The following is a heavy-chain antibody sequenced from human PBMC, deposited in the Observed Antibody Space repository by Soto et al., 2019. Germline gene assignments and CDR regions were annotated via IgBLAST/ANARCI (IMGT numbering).Heavy chain of an antibody. V-gene: IGHV3-23*01. CDR1: GFTFSSYA. Sequence: GGSLRLSCAASGFTFSSYAMSWVRQAPGKGLKWVSAISGSGGSTYYADSVKGRVTISRDNSKNTLYLQMSSLRAEDTAVYYCAKDPGTPCSSTSCYNYWGEGTLGTVSS. D-gene: IGHD2-2*02. CDR3: AKDPGTPCSSTSCYNY. J-gene: IGHJ4*02. CDR2: ISGSGGST.